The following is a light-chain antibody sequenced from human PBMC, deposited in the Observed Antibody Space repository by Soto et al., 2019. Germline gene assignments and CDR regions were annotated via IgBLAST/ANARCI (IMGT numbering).Light chain of an antibody. CDR2: DAS. CDR1: QSIIRS. V-gene: IGKV3-15*01. Sequence: EIVLTQSPAILSVSPGEIATLSFSASQSIIRSLAFYQQKPGQAPRLLISDASTRATGIPARFSCSGSGTEFTLTISSRQSEDFALYYCRQYNSWPPGTFGQGTKVDIK. CDR3: RQYNSWPPGT. J-gene: IGKJ2*01.